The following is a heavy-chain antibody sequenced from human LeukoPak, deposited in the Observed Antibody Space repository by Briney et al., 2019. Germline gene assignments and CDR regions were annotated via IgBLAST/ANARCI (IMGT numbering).Heavy chain of an antibody. CDR1: GGSMNAYY. CDR2: IYYSGST. J-gene: IGHJ4*02. CDR3: ATIAGSSSF. V-gene: IGHV4-59*08. D-gene: IGHD6-6*01. Sequence: PSETLSLTCTVSGGSMNAYYWTWFRQPPGKGLEWIGYIYYSGSTNYNPSLKSRLTISVDTSNNQFSLKLSSVTAADMAVYYCATIAGSSSFWGQGTLVTVSS.